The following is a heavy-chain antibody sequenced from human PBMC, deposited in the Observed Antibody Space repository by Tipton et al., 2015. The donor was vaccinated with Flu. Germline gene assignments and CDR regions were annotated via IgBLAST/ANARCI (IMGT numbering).Heavy chain of an antibody. CDR3: ARRYFDY. CDR1: GFTFSSYW. CDR2: ITDNSDTT. Sequence: SLRLSCAASGFTFSSYWMSWVRQAPGKGLEWVSSITDNSDTTYYADSVKGRFTISRDNSKNTLYLQMYSLRAEDTAVYYCARRYFDYWGQGTLVTVSS. J-gene: IGHJ4*02. V-gene: IGHV3-23*01.